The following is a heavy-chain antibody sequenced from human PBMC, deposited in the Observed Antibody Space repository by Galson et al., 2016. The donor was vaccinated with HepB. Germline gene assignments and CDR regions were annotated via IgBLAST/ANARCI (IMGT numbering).Heavy chain of an antibody. CDR2: VSYRGTT. Sequence: SETLSLTCTVSGGSISTPFWSWIRQPPGKGLEWIGYVSYRGTTDYNSSLKSRVTISVDASKNQVSLKLTSVSAADAAVYYCARDRSGSYYTFDIWGQGTMVTVSS. CDR1: GGSISTPF. J-gene: IGHJ3*02. CDR3: ARDRSGSYYTFDI. D-gene: IGHD1-26*01. V-gene: IGHV4-59*11.